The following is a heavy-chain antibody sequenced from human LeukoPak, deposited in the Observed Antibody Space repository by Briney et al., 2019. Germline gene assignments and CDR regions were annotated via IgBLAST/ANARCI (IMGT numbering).Heavy chain of an antibody. D-gene: IGHD3-22*01. CDR2: ISYDGSNK. J-gene: IGHJ6*04. V-gene: IGHV3-30*04. CDR3: ARSSMIVVVTPSLMDV. Sequence: GGSLRLSCAASGFTFGSYAMHWVRQAPGKGLEWVAVISYDGSNKYYADSVKGRFTISRDNSKNTLYLQMNSLRAEDTAVYYCARSSMIVVVTPSLMDVWGKGTTVTVSS. CDR1: GFTFGSYA.